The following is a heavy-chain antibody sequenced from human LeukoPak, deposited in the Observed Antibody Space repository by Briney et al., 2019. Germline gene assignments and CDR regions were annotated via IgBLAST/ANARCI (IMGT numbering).Heavy chain of an antibody. V-gene: IGHV3-69-1*01. D-gene: IGHD3-22*01. CDR1: GFSFSYYV. Sequence: PGGSLRLSCAASGFSFSYYVMNWVRQAPGKGLEWVSSISSSSFTKYADSVKGRFTISRDNAKNSLFLQMNSLRAEDTAVYYCARGGYYDSGGYFDWFDPWGQGTLVTVSS. J-gene: IGHJ5*02. CDR3: ARGGYYDSGGYFDWFDP. CDR2: ISSSSFT.